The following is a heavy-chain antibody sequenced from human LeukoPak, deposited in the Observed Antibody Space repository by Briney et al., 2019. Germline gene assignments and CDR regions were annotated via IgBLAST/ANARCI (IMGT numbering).Heavy chain of an antibody. J-gene: IGHJ6*03. CDR2: ISSSSSTM. CDR1: GFTFSRYS. CDR3: SAEYYYYYMDV. V-gene: IGHV3-48*01. Sequence: GGSLRLSCAASGFTFSRYSVNWVRQAPGKGLEWVSYISSSSSTMYYADSVKGRFTISRDNAKNSLYLQMNSLRAEDTAVYYCSAEYYYYYMDVWGKGSTVTVSS. D-gene: IGHD1-14*01.